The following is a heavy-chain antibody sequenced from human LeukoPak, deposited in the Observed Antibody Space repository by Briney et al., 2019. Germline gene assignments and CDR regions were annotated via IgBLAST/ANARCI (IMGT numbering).Heavy chain of an antibody. J-gene: IGHJ5*02. CDR3: AGLGASGNGYLGWFDP. Sequence: SETLSLTCTVSGGSIGTYYWSWIRQPPGKGLEWIGYIYYSGNSNYNPSLKSRVTISVDTSKNQFSLKLSSVTAADTAVYYCAGLGASGNGYLGWFDPWGQGTLVTVSS. V-gene: IGHV4-59*01. D-gene: IGHD3-22*01. CDR2: IYYSGNS. CDR1: GGSIGTYY.